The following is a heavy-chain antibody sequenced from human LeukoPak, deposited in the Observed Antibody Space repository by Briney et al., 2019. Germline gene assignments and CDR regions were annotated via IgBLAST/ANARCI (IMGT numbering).Heavy chain of an antibody. CDR3: ARDNLTTGTRFDY. V-gene: IGHV4-30-4*01. Sequence: PSQTLPLTCTVSGGSISSGDYYWSWIRQPPGKGLEWIGYIYYSGSTYYNPSLKSRVTISVDTSKNQFSLKLSSVTAADTAVYYCARDNLTTGTRFDYWGQGTLVTVSS. J-gene: IGHJ4*02. CDR2: IYYSGST. CDR1: GGSISSGDYY. D-gene: IGHD1-14*01.